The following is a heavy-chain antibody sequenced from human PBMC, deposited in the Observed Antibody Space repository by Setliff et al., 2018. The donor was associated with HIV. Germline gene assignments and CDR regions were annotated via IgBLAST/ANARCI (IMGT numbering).Heavy chain of an antibody. CDR3: ARLSQRIRIFGVINRGEEFDI. V-gene: IGHV5-51*01. D-gene: IGHD3-3*01. Sequence: PGESLKISCKGSGYSFPNNWIGWVRQMSGKGLEWMGFIYPENSDARYSPSFEGQVTISADNSNTTAYLQWSSLKASDTAMYFCARLSQRIRIFGVINRGEEFDIWGQGTTVTVSS. CDR2: IYPENSDA. CDR1: GYSFPNNW. J-gene: IGHJ3*02.